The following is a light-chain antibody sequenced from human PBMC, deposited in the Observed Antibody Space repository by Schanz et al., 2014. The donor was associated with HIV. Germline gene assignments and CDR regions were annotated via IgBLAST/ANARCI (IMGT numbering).Light chain of an antibody. CDR2: EAS. V-gene: IGKV1-5*01. CDR1: QSICNW. Sequence: DIQMTQSPSTLSASVGDRVSISCRTSQSICNWLAWYQQKPGKAPDLLIYEASILETGVPSRFSGSGSGTEFTLTISSLQPDDFATYYCQQYKTFLYTFGQGTKLEIK. J-gene: IGKJ2*01. CDR3: QQYKTFLYT.